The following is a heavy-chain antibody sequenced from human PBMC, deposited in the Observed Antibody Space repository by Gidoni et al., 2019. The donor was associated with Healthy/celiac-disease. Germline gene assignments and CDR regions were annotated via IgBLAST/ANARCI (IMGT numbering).Heavy chain of an antibody. Sequence: EVQLVESGGGLVKPGGSLRLSCAASGFTFSNAWMSWVRQAPGKGLEWVGRIKSKTDGGTTDYAAPVKGRFTISRDDSKNTLYLQMNSLKTEDTAVYYCTTGYYDSSGLRPLWGQGTLVTVSS. J-gene: IGHJ4*02. D-gene: IGHD3-22*01. CDR2: IKSKTDGGTT. CDR3: TTGYYDSSGLRPL. V-gene: IGHV3-15*01. CDR1: GFTFSNAW.